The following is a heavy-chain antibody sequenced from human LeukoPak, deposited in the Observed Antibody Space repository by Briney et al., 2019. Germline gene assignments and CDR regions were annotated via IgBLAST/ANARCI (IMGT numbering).Heavy chain of an antibody. CDR1: GFTFSDYY. Sequence: GGSLRLSCAASGFTFSDYYMSWIRQAPGKGLEWVSYISSSGSTIYYADPVKGRFTISSDNAKKCLHMQMTSMTDEDAAVYYCARVWSMVVTYDYWGQGTLVTVSS. V-gene: IGHV3-11*04. CDR3: ARVWSMVVTYDY. D-gene: IGHD4/OR15-4a*01. CDR2: ISSSGSTI. J-gene: IGHJ4*02.